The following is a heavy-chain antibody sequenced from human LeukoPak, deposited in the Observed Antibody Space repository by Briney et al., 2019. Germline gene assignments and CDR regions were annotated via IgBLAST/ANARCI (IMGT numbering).Heavy chain of an antibody. CDR2: ITTKANRYAT. CDR1: GFAFSGCD. D-gene: IGHD3-3*01. V-gene: IGHV3-73*01. J-gene: IGHJ4*02. CDR3: TTYKSGHY. Sequence: GGSLSLSCAASGFAFSGCDMHWVRQASGKGLEWVGRITTKANRYATAYSASLKGRFTISRDDSKNTAYLQMNSLRTEDTAVYYCTTYKSGHYWGQGTLLTVSS.